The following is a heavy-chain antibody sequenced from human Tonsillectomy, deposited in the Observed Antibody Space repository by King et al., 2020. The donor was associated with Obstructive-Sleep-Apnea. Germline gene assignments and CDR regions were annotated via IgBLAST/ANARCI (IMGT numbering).Heavy chain of an antibody. CDR1: GFTVSSNY. J-gene: IGHJ4*02. CDR3: ARDYRYGYFFDY. V-gene: IGHV3-66*01. Sequence: VQLVESGGGLVQPGGSLRLSCAASGFTVSSNYMSWVRQSPGKGLEWGSVIYIGGSTYYADSVKGRFTISRDNSKNTLYLQMNSLRAEDTAVYYCARDYRYGYFFDYWGQGTLVTVSS. CDR2: IYIGGST. D-gene: IGHD5-18*01.